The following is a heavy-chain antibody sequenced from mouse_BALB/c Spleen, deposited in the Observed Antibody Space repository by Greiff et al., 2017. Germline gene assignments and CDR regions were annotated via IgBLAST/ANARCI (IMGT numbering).Heavy chain of an antibody. CDR1: GFNIKDTY. Sequence: DVQLQESGAELVKPGASVKLSCTASGFNIKDTYMHWVKQRPEQGLEWIGRIDPANGNTKYDPKFQGKATITADTSSNTAYLQLSSLTSEDTAVYYCARSTTVPFDDWGQGTTLTVSS. J-gene: IGHJ2*01. V-gene: IGHV14-3*02. D-gene: IGHD1-1*01. CDR3: ARSTTVPFDD. CDR2: IDPANGNT.